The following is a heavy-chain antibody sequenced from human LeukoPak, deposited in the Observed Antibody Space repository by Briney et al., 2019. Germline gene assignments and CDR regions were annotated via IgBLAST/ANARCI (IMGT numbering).Heavy chain of an antibody. CDR2: ISGSGGST. J-gene: IGHJ4*02. Sequence: PGGSLRLSCAASGFTFSSYAMSWVRQASGKGLEWVSAISGSGGSTYYADSVKGRFAISRDNSKNTLYLQMNSLRAEDTAVYYCAKDPPHYGDYGYFDYWGQGTLVTVSS. CDR3: AKDPPHYGDYGYFDY. V-gene: IGHV3-23*01. D-gene: IGHD4-17*01. CDR1: GFTFSSYA.